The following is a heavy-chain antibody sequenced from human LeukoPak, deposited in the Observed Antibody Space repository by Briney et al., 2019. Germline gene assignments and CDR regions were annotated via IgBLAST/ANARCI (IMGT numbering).Heavy chain of an antibody. V-gene: IGHV3-66*02. J-gene: IGHJ4*02. CDR2: IHNGGNT. CDR1: GFSVSTYY. Sequence: PGGSLTLSCAASGFSVSTYYRDWVRQAPGKGLEWLSVIHNGGNTQYAHSVKGRFTISRDNSKNSLSLQMNSLNAEDTAVYYCAKAYGYSGYDRMDYWGQGILVTVSS. D-gene: IGHD5-12*01. CDR3: AKAYGYSGYDRMDY.